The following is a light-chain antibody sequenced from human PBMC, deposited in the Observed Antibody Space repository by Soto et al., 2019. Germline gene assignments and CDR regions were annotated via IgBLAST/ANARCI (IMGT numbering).Light chain of an antibody. CDR1: QSLLHSDGNTY. J-gene: IGKJ1*01. Sequence: DIVMTQTPLSSLVTLGQPASISCRSSQSLLHSDGNTYLSWLQQRPGQPPRLLIYQVSNRFSGVPDRFRGSGAGTTFTLNISRVEAEDVGVYYCMQAKLFCTFGQGTKVEIK. CDR2: QVS. CDR3: MQAKLFCT. V-gene: IGKV2-24*01.